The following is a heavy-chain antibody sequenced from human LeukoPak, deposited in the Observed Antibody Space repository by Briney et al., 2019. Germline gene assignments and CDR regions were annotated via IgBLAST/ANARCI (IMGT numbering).Heavy chain of an antibody. CDR2: IYHSGST. J-gene: IGHJ5*02. CDR1: GGSISSGGYS. CDR3: ARAPGDYGWFDP. Sequence: SETLSLTCAVPGGSISSGGYSWSWIRQPPGKGLEWIGYIYHSGSTYYNPSLKSRVTISVDRSKNQFSLKLSSVTAADTAFYYCARAPGDYGWFDPWGQGTLVTVSS. D-gene: IGHD4-17*01. V-gene: IGHV4-30-2*01.